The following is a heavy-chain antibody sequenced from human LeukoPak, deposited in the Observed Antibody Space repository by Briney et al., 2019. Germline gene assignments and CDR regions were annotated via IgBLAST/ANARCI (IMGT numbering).Heavy chain of an antibody. D-gene: IGHD2-21*01. V-gene: IGHV3-30*02. CDR1: GLTFTSHG. CDR3: ARDRGEDYFDN. CDR2: IRNDGSDT. J-gene: IGHJ4*02. Sequence: GGSLRLSCATSGLTFTSHGFHWVRQAAGKGLEWVAFIRNDGSDTYHANSVKGRSSISRDNSKNTVYLHMNSLRAEDTAVYYCARDRGEDYFDNWGQGTQVTVSS.